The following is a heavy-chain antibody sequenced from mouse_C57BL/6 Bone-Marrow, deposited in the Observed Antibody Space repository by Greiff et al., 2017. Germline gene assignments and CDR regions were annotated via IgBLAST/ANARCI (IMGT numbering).Heavy chain of an antibody. CDR2: IIPNNGGT. Sequence: VQLQQSGPELVKPGASVKISCKASGYTFTDYYMNWVKQSHGKSLEWFGDIIPNNGGTSYNQKFKGKATFTVDTSSSTAYMEIRSLTSEDAAVYYCARAIYCGPRYAMDYWGQGTSVTVSS. CDR1: GYTFTDYY. CDR3: ARAIYCGPRYAMDY. D-gene: IGHD2-1*01. J-gene: IGHJ4*01. V-gene: IGHV1-26*01.